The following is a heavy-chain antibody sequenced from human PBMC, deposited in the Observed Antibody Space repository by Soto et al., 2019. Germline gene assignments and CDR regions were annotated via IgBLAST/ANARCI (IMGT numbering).Heavy chain of an antibody. CDR3: STDIGIYRLDT. Sequence: EVQLVESGGGFVQPGGSLRLSCVASRFSFTNAWMSWVRQGPGKGPEWVGRIKSKTDGGTAYYTAPVKGRFTISIDHAQNTLYRQIDSLKAEDTALYHCSTDIGIYRLDTWGQGTTVTVSS. V-gene: IGHV3-15*01. CDR1: RFSFTNAW. J-gene: IGHJ6*02. D-gene: IGHD1-26*01. CDR2: IKSKTDGGTA.